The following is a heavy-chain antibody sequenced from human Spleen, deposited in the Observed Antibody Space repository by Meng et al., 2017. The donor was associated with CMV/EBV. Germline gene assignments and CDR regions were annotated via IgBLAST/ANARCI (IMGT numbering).Heavy chain of an antibody. CDR1: GGSFSGYY. V-gene: IGHV4-34*01. Sequence: SETLSLTCAVYGGSFSGYYLSWIRQSPGKGLEWIGEIYHSGSTNYNPSLKSRVTISVDTSKNQFSLRLTSVTAADTAVYYCARGFDSQTGDRFDYWGQGTLVTVSS. J-gene: IGHJ4*02. CDR3: ARGFDSQTGDRFDY. D-gene: IGHD7-27*01. CDR2: IYHSGST.